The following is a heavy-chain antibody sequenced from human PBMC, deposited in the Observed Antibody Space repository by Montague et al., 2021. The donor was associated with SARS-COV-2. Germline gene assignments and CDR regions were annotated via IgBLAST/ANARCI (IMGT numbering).Heavy chain of an antibody. J-gene: IGHJ5*02. Sequence: SETLSLTCTVSGGSIGSYYWSWIRQPPGKGLEWIGYIYYRGSTNYNPSLETRVTISVDPSKNQFSLKLSSVTAADTAVYYCAREDRWNWFDPWGQGTLVIVSS. D-gene: IGHD5-24*01. V-gene: IGHV4-59*01. CDR1: GGSIGSYY. CDR2: IYYRGST. CDR3: AREDRWNWFDP.